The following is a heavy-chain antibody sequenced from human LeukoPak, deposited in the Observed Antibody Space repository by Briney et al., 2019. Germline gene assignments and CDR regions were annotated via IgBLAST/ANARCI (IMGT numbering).Heavy chain of an antibody. Sequence: SETLSLTCAVYGGSFSGYYWSWIRQPPGKGLEWIGYIYYSGSTNYNPSLKSRVTISVDTSKNQFSLKLSSVTAADTAVYYCAGDFIEDSSRGTWGQGTLVTVSS. CDR1: GGSFSGYY. V-gene: IGHV4-59*01. J-gene: IGHJ5*02. CDR3: AGDFIEDSSRGT. D-gene: IGHD6-6*01. CDR2: IYYSGST.